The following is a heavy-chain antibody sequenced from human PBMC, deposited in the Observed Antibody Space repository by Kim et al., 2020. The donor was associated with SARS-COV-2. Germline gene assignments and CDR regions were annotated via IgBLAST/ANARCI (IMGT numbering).Heavy chain of an antibody. Sequence: VKGRFNIPRDNAKNTLYLQMNSLRAEDTAVYYCARDRITMIVVVTDAFDIWGQGTMVTVSS. CDR3: ARDRITMIVVVTDAFDI. V-gene: IGHV3-30*01. D-gene: IGHD3-22*01. J-gene: IGHJ3*02.